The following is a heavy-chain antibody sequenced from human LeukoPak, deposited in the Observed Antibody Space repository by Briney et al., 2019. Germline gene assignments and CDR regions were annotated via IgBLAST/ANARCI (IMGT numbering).Heavy chain of an antibody. Sequence: PGGSLRLSCAVSGFTFSSYAMSWVRQAPGKGLEWVSTISGSGDNTYYADSVRGRFTISRDNSKNTLYLQMNSLRAEDTAKYYCAKVSWANYFDYWGQGTLVTVSS. CDR2: ISGSGDNT. V-gene: IGHV3-23*01. CDR1: GFTFSSYA. D-gene: IGHD6-13*01. CDR3: AKVSWANYFDY. J-gene: IGHJ4*02.